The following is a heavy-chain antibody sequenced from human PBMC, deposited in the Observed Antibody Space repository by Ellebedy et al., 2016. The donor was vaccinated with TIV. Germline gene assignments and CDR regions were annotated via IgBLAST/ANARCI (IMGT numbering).Heavy chain of an antibody. D-gene: IGHD1-26*01. J-gene: IGHJ4*02. CDR3: VNSGSYYFDY. CDR1: GFTFSDYY. CDR2: ISSSSSYT. V-gene: IGHV3-11*06. Sequence: GESLKISCAASGFTFSDYYMSWIRQAPGKGLEWVSYISSSSSYTNYADSVKGRFTISRDNSKNTLYLQMSSLRAEDTAVYYCVNSGSYYFDYWGQGTLVTVSS.